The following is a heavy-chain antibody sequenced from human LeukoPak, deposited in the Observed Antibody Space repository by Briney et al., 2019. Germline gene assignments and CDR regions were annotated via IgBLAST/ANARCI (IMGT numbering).Heavy chain of an antibody. CDR3: AREEHYRRYFAL. CDR1: GFTFSSYG. Sequence: GGSLRLSCAASGFTFSSYGMSWVRQAPGKGLEWVSAISGSGGSTHYADSVKGRFTISRDNSKNTLYLQMNTLRAEGAAVYFCAREEHYRRYFALWGRGTLVTVSS. J-gene: IGHJ2*01. D-gene: IGHD3-16*02. CDR2: ISGSGGST. V-gene: IGHV3-23*01.